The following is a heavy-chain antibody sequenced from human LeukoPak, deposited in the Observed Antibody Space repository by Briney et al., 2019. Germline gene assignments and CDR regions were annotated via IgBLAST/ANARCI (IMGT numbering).Heavy chain of an antibody. CDR2: TYYRSKWYY. D-gene: IGHD3-16*01. V-gene: IGHV6-1*01. Sequence: SQTLSPTCAISGDDVSSNSAAWSWNRLSPSRGLEWLGRTYYRSKWYYDYAVSVKSRLTVNPDTSKNQFSLQLNSVTPEDTAVYYCARAFAGYFFDYWGQGTLVAVSS. J-gene: IGHJ4*02. CDR1: GDDVSSNSAA. CDR3: ARAFAGYFFDY.